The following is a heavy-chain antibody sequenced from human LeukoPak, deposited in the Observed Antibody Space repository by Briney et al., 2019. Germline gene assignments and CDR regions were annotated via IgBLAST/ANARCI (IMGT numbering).Heavy chain of an antibody. CDR1: SGSITSYY. CDR2: IYYSGST. CDR3: ARVMALWSDAFDI. J-gene: IGHJ3*02. V-gene: IGHV4-59*01. D-gene: IGHD2-21*01. Sequence: SETLSLTCTVSSGSITSYYWSWIRQPPGKGLEWIGYIYYSGSTNYNPSLKSRVTISVDTSKNQFSLKLSSVTAADTAVYYCARVMALWSDAFDIWGQGTMVTVSS.